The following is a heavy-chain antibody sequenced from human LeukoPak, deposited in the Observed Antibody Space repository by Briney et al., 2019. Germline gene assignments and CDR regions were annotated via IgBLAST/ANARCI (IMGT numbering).Heavy chain of an antibody. CDR1: GFTVSSDY. CDR2: IYSGGST. V-gene: IGHV3-53*01. J-gene: IGHJ4*02. CDR3: ARATLDN. Sequence: PGGSLRLSCEASGFTVSSDYSSWVRQAPGKGLEWVSVIYSGGSTNYADSVRARFTISRDKSKNTVYLQMTSLRVEDTAVYYCARATLDNWGQGALVTVSS.